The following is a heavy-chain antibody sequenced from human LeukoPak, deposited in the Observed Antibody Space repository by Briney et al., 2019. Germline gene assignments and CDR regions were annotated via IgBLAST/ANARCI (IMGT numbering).Heavy chain of an antibody. CDR3: AKDYYDSNGYYRFDY. CDR2: ISGSGGST. V-gene: IGHV3-23*01. J-gene: IGHJ4*02. CDR1: GFTFSSYA. D-gene: IGHD3-22*01. Sequence: GGSLRLSCAASGFTFSSYAMSWVRQAPGKGLEWVSAISGSGGSTYYADSVKGRFTISRDNSKNTLYPQMNSLRAEDTAVYYCAKDYYDSNGYYRFDYWGQGTLVTVSS.